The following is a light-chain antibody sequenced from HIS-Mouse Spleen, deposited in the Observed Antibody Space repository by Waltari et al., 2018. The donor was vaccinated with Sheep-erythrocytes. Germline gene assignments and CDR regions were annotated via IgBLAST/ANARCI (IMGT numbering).Light chain of an antibody. CDR3: YSTDSSGNHRV. J-gene: IGLJ2*01. CDR1: ALPKKY. CDR2: EDS. V-gene: IGLV3-10*01. Sequence: SYELTQPPSVSVSPGQTARITCSGDALPKKYAYWYQQKSGQAPVLVIYEDSKRPSGIPERFSCSSSGKMATVTISGAQVEDEADYYCYSTDSSGNHRVFGGGTKLTVL.